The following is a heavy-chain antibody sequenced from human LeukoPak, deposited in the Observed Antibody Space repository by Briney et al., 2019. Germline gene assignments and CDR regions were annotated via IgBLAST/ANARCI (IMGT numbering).Heavy chain of an antibody. D-gene: IGHD3/OR15-3a*01. CDR2: IWYDGSNK. V-gene: IGHV3-33*06. J-gene: IGHJ6*03. CDR1: GFTFSSYG. CDR3: ANGHPYYYCMDA. Sequence: PGRSLRLSCAASGFTFSSYGMHWVRQAPGKGLEWVAVIWYDGSNKYYADSVKGRFTISRDNSKNTLYLQMNSLRAEDTAVYYCANGHPYYYCMDAWGKGTTVTVSS.